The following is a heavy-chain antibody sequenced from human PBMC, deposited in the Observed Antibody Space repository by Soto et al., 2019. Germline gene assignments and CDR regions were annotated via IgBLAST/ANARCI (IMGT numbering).Heavy chain of an antibody. D-gene: IGHD3-10*01. CDR1: GFTFSSYS. V-gene: IGHV3-21*01. CDR3: ARDPEGSGSPYFDY. Sequence: PGGSLRLSCAASGFTFSSYSMNWVRQAPGKGLEWVSSISSSSSYIYYADSVKGRFTISRDNAKNSLYLQMNSLRAEDTAVYYCARDPEGSGSPYFDYWGQGTLVTVSS. CDR2: ISSSSSYI. J-gene: IGHJ4*02.